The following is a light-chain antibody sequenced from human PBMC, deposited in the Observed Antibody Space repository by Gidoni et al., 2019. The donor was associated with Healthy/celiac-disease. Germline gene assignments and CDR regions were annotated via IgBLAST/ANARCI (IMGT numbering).Light chain of an antibody. CDR2: LGS. CDR3: MQALQTPYT. CDR1: QSLLHSNGYNY. J-gene: IGKJ2*01. V-gene: IGKV2-28*01. Sequence: DIVMTQSSLSLTVTPGEPASISCRSSQSLLHSNGYNYLDWYLQKPGQSPQLLIYLGSNRASGVPDRFSGSGSGTDCTLKISRVEAEDVGVYYCMQALQTPYTFGQXTKLEIK.